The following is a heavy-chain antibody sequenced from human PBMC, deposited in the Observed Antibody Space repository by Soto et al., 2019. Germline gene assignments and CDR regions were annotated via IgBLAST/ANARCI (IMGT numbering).Heavy chain of an antibody. D-gene: IGHD7-27*01. CDR1: GFILSDCA. V-gene: IGHV3-48*01. J-gene: IGHJ6*03. CDR2: ISSSSRVI. CDR3: ARDLSWGSNWYYYMDV. Sequence: EVQLVESGGGLVQPGGALRLSCATSGFILSDCAMNWVRQATGKGLEWVSYISSSSRVIDYADSVKGRFTVSRDNARNSLYLQMNSLRAEDTAVYYCARDLSWGSNWYYYMDVWGKGTTVTVSS.